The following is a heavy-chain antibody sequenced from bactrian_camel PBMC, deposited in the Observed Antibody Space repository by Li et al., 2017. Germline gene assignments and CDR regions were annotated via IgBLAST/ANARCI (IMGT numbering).Heavy chain of an antibody. D-gene: IGHD1*01. CDR1: GYTLPMN. CDR3: AADLVTDEPSLVEREYYY. J-gene: IGHJ4*01. V-gene: IGHV3S53*01. CDR2: IAGDGKT. Sequence: QLVESGGGSVQAGESLRLSCVASGYTLPMNMAWFRRLPGQEREGVAAIAGDGKTDYADSVKGRATISRDGAKNIITLQMHSLKPEDTATYYCAADLVTDEPSLVEREYYYWGQGTQVTVS.